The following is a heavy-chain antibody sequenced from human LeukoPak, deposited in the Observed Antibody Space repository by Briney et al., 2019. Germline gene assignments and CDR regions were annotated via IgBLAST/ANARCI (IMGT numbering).Heavy chain of an antibody. CDR2: ISSSGSTI. CDR1: GFTFSSYE. D-gene: IGHD6-19*01. Sequence: GGSLRLSCAASGFTFSSYEMNWVRQGPGKGLEWVSYISSSGSTIYYADSVKGRFTISRDNAKNSLYLQMTSLRVEDTAVYYCARDFMQWLGCWGQGTLVTVSS. V-gene: IGHV3-48*03. J-gene: IGHJ4*02. CDR3: ARDFMQWLGC.